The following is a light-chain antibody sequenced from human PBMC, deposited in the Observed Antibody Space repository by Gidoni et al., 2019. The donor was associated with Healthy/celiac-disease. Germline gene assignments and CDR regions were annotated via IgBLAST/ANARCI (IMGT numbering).Light chain of an antibody. Sequence: DIEMTQSPSSVSASVGDRVTITCRASQGISSWLAWYQQKPGNAPKLLISAASSLQSGFPSRFSGSVSGTDFTLTILRLQPYDFATYYFQPANRFPWTFGQGTKVEIK. V-gene: IGKV1-12*01. CDR1: QGISSW. CDR2: AAS. J-gene: IGKJ1*01. CDR3: QPANRFPWT.